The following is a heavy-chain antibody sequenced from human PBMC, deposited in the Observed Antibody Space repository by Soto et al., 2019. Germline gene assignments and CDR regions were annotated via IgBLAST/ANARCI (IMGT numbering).Heavy chain of an antibody. V-gene: IGHV3-33*01. CDR3: ARPGRPPDLRPNTDCDGRDV. J-gene: IGHJ6*02. Sequence: QVQLVESGGGVVQPGRSLRLSCAASGFSFNIYGMHWVRQAPGKGLEWVALIWFDGSYKYYADSVKGRFTISKEKSKKTVYLQMDSRRAEDTAVYYRARPGRPPDLRPNTDCDGRDVGGQGTTVTVSS. CDR1: GFSFNIYG. D-gene: IGHD2-21*02. CDR2: IWFDGSYK.